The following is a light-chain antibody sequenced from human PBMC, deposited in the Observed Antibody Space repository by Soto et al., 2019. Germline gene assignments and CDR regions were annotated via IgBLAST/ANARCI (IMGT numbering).Light chain of an antibody. CDR3: QQCFSLPPT. CDR1: QNIDNY. J-gene: IGKJ1*01. V-gene: IGKV1-39*01. Sequence: DIQMTQSPSSLSASVGDRVTITCRASQNIDNYLSWYQQIPGKAPKLLIYAASNLQRGVPSRFSGSGSGTEFTLTISNLQPDDFAVYYCQQCFSLPPTFGHGTKVDIK. CDR2: AAS.